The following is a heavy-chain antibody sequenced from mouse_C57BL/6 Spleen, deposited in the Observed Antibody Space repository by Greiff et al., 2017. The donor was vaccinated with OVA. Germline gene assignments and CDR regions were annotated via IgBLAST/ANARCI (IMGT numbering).Heavy chain of an antibody. CDR1: GYTFTDYY. CDR3: AIYDYDY. V-gene: IGHV1-19*01. Sequence: EVKLMESGPVLVKPGASVKMSCKASGYTFTDYYMNWVKQSHGKSLEWIGVINPYNGGTSYNQKFKGKATLTVDKSSSTAYMELNSLTSEDSAVYYCAIYDYDYWGQGTTLTVSS. J-gene: IGHJ2*01. CDR2: INPYNGGT. D-gene: IGHD2-4*01.